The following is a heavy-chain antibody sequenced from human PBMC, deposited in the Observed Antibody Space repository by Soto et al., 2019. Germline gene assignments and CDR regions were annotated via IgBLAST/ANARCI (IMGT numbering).Heavy chain of an antibody. CDR3: ARAWGRVFDY. Sequence: QVQLQESGPGLVKPSETLSLTCTVSGGSISSYYWSWIRQPPGKGLEWIGYIYYSGSTNYNPSLKSRVTISVDTSKNQFSLKLSSVTAADTAAYYCARAWGRVFDYWGQGTLVTVSS. CDR2: IYYSGST. CDR1: GGSISSYY. J-gene: IGHJ4*02. V-gene: IGHV4-59*01. D-gene: IGHD3-16*01.